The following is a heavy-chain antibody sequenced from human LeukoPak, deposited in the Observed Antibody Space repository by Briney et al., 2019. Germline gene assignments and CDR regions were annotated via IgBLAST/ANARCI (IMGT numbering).Heavy chain of an antibody. V-gene: IGHV4-38-2*02. CDR2: MYHSGST. CDR3: ARHKNYYYYYMDV. CDR1: GYSISSGYY. J-gene: IGHJ6*03. Sequence: SETLSLTCTVSGYSISSGYYWGWIRQPPGKGLEWIGSMYHSGSTYYNPSLRSRVTISVDTSKNQFSLNLSSVTAADTAVYYCARHKNYYYYYMDVWGKGTTVTISS.